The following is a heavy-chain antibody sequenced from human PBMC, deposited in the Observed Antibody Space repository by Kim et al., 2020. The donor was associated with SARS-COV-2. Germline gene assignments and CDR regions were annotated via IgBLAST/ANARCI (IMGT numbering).Heavy chain of an antibody. J-gene: IGHJ3*02. Sequence: GGSLRLSCAASGFTFSSYAMRWVRQAPGKGLEWVAAICGSGGSTYYADSVKGRFTISRDNSKNTLYLQMNSLRAEDTAVYYCAKRGVVVDDAVDIWGQGTTVTVSS. CDR1: GFTFSSYA. D-gene: IGHD2-15*01. CDR3: AKRGVVVDDAVDI. V-gene: IGHV3-23*01. CDR2: ICGSGGST.